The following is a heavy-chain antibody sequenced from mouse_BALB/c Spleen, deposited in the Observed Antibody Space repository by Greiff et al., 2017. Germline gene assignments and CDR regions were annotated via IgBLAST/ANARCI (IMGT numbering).Heavy chain of an antibody. CDR3: ARDRGMVTPYYAMDY. D-gene: IGHD2-10*02. J-gene: IGHJ4*01. CDR1: GFSLTGYG. V-gene: IGHV2-6-7*01. Sequence: VQGVESGPGLVAPSQSLSITCTVSGFSLTGYGVNWVRQPPGKGLEWLGMIWGDGSTDYNSALKSRLSISKDNSKSQVFLKMNSLQTDDTARYYCARDRGMVTPYYAMDYWGQGTSVTVSS. CDR2: IWGDGST.